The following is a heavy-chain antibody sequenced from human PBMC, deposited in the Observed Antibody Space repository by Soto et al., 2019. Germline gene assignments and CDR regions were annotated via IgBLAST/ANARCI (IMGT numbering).Heavy chain of an antibody. CDR3: ARGGDDFWSGYYTSAGWFDP. V-gene: IGHV3-33*01. Sequence: QVQLVESGGGVVQPGRSLRLSCAASGFTFSSYVMHWVRQASGKGLEWVAVVWDDGSNKYYADSVKGRFTISRDNSKKTLYLQMNCLRAEDTAVYYCARGGDDFWSGYYTSAGWFDPWGQGTLVTVSS. CDR1: GFTFSSYV. J-gene: IGHJ5*02. D-gene: IGHD3-3*01. CDR2: VWDDGSNK.